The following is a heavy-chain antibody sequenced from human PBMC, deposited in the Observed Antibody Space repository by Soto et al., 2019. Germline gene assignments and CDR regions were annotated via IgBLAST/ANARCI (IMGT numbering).Heavy chain of an antibody. V-gene: IGHV3-48*01. D-gene: IGHD2-2*01. J-gene: IGHJ6*03. CDR2: ITSGSSAI. Sequence: EVQLVESGGGLVQPGGSLRLSCAASGFTFSTYSMNWVRQAPGKGLEWVSYITSGSSAIYYADSVKGRFTISRDNAKNSLYLQMNSLRADDTAVYYCASGGWSSTSCYNPYYYYYMDVWGKGATVTVSS. CDR1: GFTFSTYS. CDR3: ASGGWSSTSCYNPYYYYYMDV.